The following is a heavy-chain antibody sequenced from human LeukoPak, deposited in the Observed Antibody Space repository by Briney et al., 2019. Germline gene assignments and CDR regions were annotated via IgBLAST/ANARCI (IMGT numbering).Heavy chain of an antibody. Sequence: GGSLRLSCAASGFTFSTYARSWVRQAPGKGLEWVSAISGSGGSTYYADSVKGRFTISRDNSKNTLYLQMNSLRAEDTAVYYCAKEYDYGDCLDYWGQGTLVTVSS. CDR3: AKEYDYGDCLDY. CDR1: GFTFSTYA. CDR2: ISGSGGST. D-gene: IGHD4-17*01. V-gene: IGHV3-23*01. J-gene: IGHJ4*02.